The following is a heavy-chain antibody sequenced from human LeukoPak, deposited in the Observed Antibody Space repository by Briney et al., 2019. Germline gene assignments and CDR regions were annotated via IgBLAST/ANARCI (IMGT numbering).Heavy chain of an antibody. J-gene: IGHJ4*02. CDR1: GFTFSDYY. V-gene: IGHV3-11*04. Sequence: GGSLRLSCAASGFTFSDYYMSWIRQAPGKGLEWVSYISSSGSTIYYADSVKGRFTISRDNAKNSLYLQMNSLRAEDTAMYYCARLQYSFLYGSGSYGVDYWGQGTLVTVSS. CDR2: ISSSGSTI. CDR3: ARLQYSFLYGSGSYGVDY. D-gene: IGHD3-10*01.